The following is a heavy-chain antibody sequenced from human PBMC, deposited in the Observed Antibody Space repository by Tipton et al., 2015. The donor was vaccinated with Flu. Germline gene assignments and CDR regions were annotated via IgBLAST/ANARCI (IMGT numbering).Heavy chain of an antibody. D-gene: IGHD5-12*01. Sequence: TLSLTCSVSGYSIASDYYWGWIRQPPGKGLEWIGNLHHTGNTYYNPSLRSRVTILVDRSKNQFSLKLSSVTAADTAVYYCARGSGYANAYLDSWGRGNLVTVSS. J-gene: IGHJ4*02. V-gene: IGHV4-38-2*02. CDR3: ARGSGYANAYLDS. CDR2: LHHTGNT. CDR1: GYSIASDYY.